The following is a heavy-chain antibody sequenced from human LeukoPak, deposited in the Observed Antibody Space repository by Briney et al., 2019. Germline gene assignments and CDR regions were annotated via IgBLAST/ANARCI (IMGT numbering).Heavy chain of an antibody. J-gene: IGHJ6*02. Sequence: SETLSLTCTVSGGSISSYYWSWIRKPAGKGLEWIGRIYTSGSTNYNPSLKSRVTMSVDTSKNQFSLKLSSVTAADTAVYYCARVVGSGWSPYYYGMDVWGQGTTVTVSS. CDR1: GGSISSYY. CDR3: ARVVGSGWSPYYYGMDV. V-gene: IGHV4-4*07. D-gene: IGHD6-19*01. CDR2: IYTSGST.